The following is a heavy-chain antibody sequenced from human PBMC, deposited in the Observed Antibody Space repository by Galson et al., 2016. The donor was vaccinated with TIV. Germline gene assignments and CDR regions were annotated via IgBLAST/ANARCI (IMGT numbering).Heavy chain of an antibody. Sequence: SLRLSCAASGFIFNSFAMSWVRQAPGKGLQWVSAISRRGFNTYYADSAKGRFTLSRDNSKHTLHPKMNRVRADDTAVYYCAKEAGTDYYYGMDVWGQGTTVTVSS. CDR1: GFIFNSFA. D-gene: IGHD1/OR15-1a*01. CDR3: AKEAGTDYYYGMDV. V-gene: IGHV3-23*01. CDR2: ISRRGFNT. J-gene: IGHJ6*02.